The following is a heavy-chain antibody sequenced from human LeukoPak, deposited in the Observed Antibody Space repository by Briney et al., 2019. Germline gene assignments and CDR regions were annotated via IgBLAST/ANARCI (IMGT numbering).Heavy chain of an antibody. D-gene: IGHD3-22*01. CDR1: GGSINNRNFY. CDR2: IYYTGST. CDR3: ARPNRSGYTRDAFDI. V-gene: IGHV4-39*01. Sequence: KTSETLSLTCTVSGGSINNRNFYWGWIRQPPGKGLEWIASIYYTGSTYYNPSLKSRVTISVDTFKNQFSLKLSSVTAADTAVYYCARPNRSGYTRDAFDIWGQGTMVTVSS. J-gene: IGHJ3*02.